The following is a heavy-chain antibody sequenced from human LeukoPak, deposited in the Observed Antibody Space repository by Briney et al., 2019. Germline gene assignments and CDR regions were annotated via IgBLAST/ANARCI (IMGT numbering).Heavy chain of an antibody. V-gene: IGHV4-59*01. Sequence: SETLSLTCTVSGGSISSYYWSWIRQPPGKGLEWIGYIYYSGSTNYNPSLKSRVTISVDTSKNQFSLKLSSVTAADTAVYYCARQIIVVVPSAFDIWGQGTMVTVSS. D-gene: IGHD2-21*01. CDR2: IYYSGST. J-gene: IGHJ3*02. CDR1: GGSISSYY. CDR3: ARQIIVVVPSAFDI.